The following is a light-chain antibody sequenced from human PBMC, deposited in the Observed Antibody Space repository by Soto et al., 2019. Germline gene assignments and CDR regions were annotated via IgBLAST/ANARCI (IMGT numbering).Light chain of an antibody. CDR2: GNT. J-gene: IGLJ2*01. V-gene: IGLV1-40*01. Sequence: QSVLTPPPSVSGAPGQRVTISCTASSSNIGAGYDVHWYQHLPGTAPKLLIYGNTKRPSGVPDRFSGSKSCTSASLAITGLQAEDEADYYCQSYDSSLRVSVFGGGTKLTVL. CDR3: QSYDSSLRVSV. CDR1: SSNIGAGYD.